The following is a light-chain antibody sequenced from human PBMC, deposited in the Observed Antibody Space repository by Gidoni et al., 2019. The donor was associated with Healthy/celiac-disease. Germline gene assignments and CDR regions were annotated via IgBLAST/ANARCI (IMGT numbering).Light chain of an antibody. CDR1: QSVLYSPNNKNY. CDR3: QQYYSTPPT. J-gene: IGKJ1*01. CDR2: WAS. Sequence: DIVMTQSPDSLAVSLGERATINCKSSQSVLYSPNNKNYLAWYQQKPGQPPKLLIYWASTRESGVPDRFSGSGSGTDFTLTISSLQAEDVAVYYCQQYYSTPPTFGQGTKVEIK. V-gene: IGKV4-1*01.